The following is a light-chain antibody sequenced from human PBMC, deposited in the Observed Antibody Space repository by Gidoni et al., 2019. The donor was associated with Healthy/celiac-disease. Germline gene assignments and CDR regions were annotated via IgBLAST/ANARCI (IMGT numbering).Light chain of an antibody. CDR1: QSVLYSPNNKNY. CDR3: QQYYSTPPT. J-gene: IGKJ1*01. CDR2: WAS. Sequence: DIVMTQSPDSLAVSLGERATINCKSSQSVLYSPNNKNYLAWYQQKPGQPPKLLIYWASTRESGVPDRFSGSGSGTDFTLTISSLQAEDVAVYYCQQYYSTPPTFGQGTKVEIK. V-gene: IGKV4-1*01.